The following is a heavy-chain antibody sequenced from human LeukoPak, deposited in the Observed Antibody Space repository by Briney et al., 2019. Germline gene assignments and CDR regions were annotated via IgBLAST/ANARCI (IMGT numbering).Heavy chain of an antibody. V-gene: IGHV1-2*02. J-gene: IGHJ5*02. CDR3: ARADRLDGGPYLIGP. CDR2: INPNSGGT. CDR1: GYSFTYYY. Sequence: ASVTVSCTTSGYSFTYYYMHWVRQAPGQGLEWMGWINPNSGGTSSAQKFQGRATMTRDTSITTVYMEVSWLTSDDTAIYYCARADRLDGGPYLIGPWGQGTLVTVCS. D-gene: IGHD2-21*01.